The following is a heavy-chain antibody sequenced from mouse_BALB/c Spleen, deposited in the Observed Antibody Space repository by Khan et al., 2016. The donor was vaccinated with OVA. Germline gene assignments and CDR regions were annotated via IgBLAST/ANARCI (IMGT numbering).Heavy chain of an antibody. Sequence: QVQLKESGPGLVQPSQSLSITCTVSDFSLTNYGVHWVRQPPGKGLEWLGVIWSGGSTDYNVAFISRLSISKDNSKSQVFFKMSSLQVDDTAIYYCARRDYGSSYGFAYWGQGTLVTVSA. J-gene: IGHJ3*01. V-gene: IGHV2-4*02. CDR2: IWSGGST. CDR1: DFSLTNYG. CDR3: ARRDYGSSYGFAY. D-gene: IGHD1-1*01.